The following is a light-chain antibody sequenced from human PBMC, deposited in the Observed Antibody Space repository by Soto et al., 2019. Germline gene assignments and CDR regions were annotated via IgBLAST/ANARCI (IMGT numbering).Light chain of an antibody. CDR2: GAS. CDR1: QTVNSKF. Sequence: ESVLTQSPGSLSLSPGERATLSRRASQTVNSKFLNWYQHKPGQAPRLLIYGASIRATGIPDRFSGSRSGADFTLTITRLEPEDFAVYFCQQFDDSRPAFTFGQGTKLEI. J-gene: IGKJ2*01. V-gene: IGKV3-20*01. CDR3: QQFDDSRPAFT.